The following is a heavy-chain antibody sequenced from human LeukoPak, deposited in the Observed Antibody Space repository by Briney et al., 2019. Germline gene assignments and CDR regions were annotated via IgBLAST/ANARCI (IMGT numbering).Heavy chain of an antibody. CDR2: ISGSGGST. CDR3: AKDIVVVVAATVGKD. Sequence: GGTLRLSCAASGFTFSSYAMSWVRQPQPKGQELVSAISGSGGSTYYADSEKGRFTISRDKSKNTLYLQMNSLRAEDTAVYYCAKDIVVVVAATVGKDWGQGTLVTVSS. J-gene: IGHJ4*02. V-gene: IGHV3-23*01. D-gene: IGHD2-15*01. CDR1: GFTFSSYA.